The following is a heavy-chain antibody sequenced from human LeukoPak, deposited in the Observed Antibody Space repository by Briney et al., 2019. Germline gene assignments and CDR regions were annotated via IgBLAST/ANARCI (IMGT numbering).Heavy chain of an antibody. CDR2: IIPIFATT. V-gene: IGHV1-69*05. Sequence: APVKVSCKASGGTFSSYAINWVRQAPGQGLEWLGRIIPIFATTNYAQKFQARVTITTDESTNTAYMELSSLRSEDTAMYYCARESRYCIGDSCYPNAFDVWGQGTMVTISS. J-gene: IGHJ3*01. CDR1: GGTFSSYA. CDR3: ARESRYCIGDSCYPNAFDV. D-gene: IGHD2-15*01.